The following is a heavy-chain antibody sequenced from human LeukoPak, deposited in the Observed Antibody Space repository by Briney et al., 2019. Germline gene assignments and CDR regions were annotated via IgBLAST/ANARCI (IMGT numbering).Heavy chain of an antibody. CDR2: ISPTGDTV. J-gene: IGHJ4*02. V-gene: IGHV3-48*01. D-gene: IGHD1-26*01. CDR3: AKARGGGSHDDFDH. Sequence: GGSLRLSCAASGFIFSTYSMNWVRQAPGKGLEWISYISPTGDTVYCAGSVKGRFTISRDNVKTSLYLQTNSLRAEDTAVYYCAKARGGGSHDDFDHWGQGTLVTVSS. CDR1: GFIFSTYS.